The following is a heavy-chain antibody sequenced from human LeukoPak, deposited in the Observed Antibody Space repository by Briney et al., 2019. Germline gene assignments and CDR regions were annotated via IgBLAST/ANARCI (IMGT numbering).Heavy chain of an antibody. CDR3: VRDHYWAFDS. CDR2: IRGRSTDI. Sequence: GGSLTLSCEASGFIFSSFSMNWVRQAPVKGLEWIAYIRGRSTDISYADSAKGRFTISRDDAKSSLFLQMGSLRTEDTAVYYCVRDHYWAFDSWGQGTPVTVSS. V-gene: IGHV3-21*05. D-gene: IGHD2-8*02. J-gene: IGHJ4*02. CDR1: GFIFSSFS.